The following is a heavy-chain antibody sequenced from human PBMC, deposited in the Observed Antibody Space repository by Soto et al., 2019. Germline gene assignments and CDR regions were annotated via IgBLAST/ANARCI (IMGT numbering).Heavy chain of an antibody. CDR1: GFTFSSYS. D-gene: IGHD6-13*01. CDR2: ISSSSSTI. Sequence: GGTLRLSCAASGFTFSSYSMNWVRQAPGKGLEWVSYISSSSSTIYYADSVKGRFTISRDNAKNSLYLQMNSLRAEDTAVYYCARAAAGIRNYMDVWGKGTTVTVSS. V-gene: IGHV3-48*01. CDR3: ARAAAGIRNYMDV. J-gene: IGHJ6*03.